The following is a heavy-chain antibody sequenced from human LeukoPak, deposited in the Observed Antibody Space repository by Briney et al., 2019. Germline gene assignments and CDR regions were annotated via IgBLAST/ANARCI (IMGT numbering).Heavy chain of an antibody. CDR2: IYTSGST. Sequence: TLSLTCTVSGVSISSGSYYWGWIRQPAGKGLEWIVRIYTSGSTNYTPSLNSRVTISVDTSKNQFSLKLSSVTAADTAVYYCARDPPFRGVPQWGQGTLVTVSS. CDR1: GVSISSGSYY. D-gene: IGHD3-10*01. J-gene: IGHJ4*02. CDR3: ARDPPFRGVPQ. V-gene: IGHV4-61*02.